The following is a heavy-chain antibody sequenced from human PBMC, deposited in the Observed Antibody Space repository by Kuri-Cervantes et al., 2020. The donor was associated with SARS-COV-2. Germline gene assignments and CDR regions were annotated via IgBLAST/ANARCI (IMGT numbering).Heavy chain of an antibody. CDR3: ARGPSWNYIWGTYRGGWDTFDI. D-gene: IGHD3-16*02. J-gene: IGHJ3*02. CDR2: MNPNSDGT. CDR1: GYTFTDYY. V-gene: IGHV1-2*04. Sequence: ASVKVSCKASGYTFTDYYMHWVRQAPGQGLEWMGWMNPNSDGTNSAQKFQGWVIMTRDTSITTAYMELSRLRSDDTAVYYCARGPSWNYIWGTYRGGWDTFDIWGQGTMVTVSS.